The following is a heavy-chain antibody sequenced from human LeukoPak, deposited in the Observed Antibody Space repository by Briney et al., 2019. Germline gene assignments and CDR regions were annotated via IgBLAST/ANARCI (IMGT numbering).Heavy chain of an antibody. Sequence: SETLSLTCTVSGGSISSYYWSWIRQPAGKGLEWIGRIYTSGSTNYNPSLKSRVTMSVDTSKNQFSLKLSSVTAADTAVYYCARELRYYDFWSGYYTAYYYYYMDVWGKGTTVTVSS. J-gene: IGHJ6*03. CDR1: GGSISSYY. CDR3: ARELRYYDFWSGYYTAYYYYYMDV. CDR2: IYTSGST. V-gene: IGHV4-4*07. D-gene: IGHD3-3*01.